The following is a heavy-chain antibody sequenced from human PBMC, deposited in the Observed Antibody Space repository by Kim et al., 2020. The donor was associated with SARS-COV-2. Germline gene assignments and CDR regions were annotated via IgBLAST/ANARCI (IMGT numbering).Heavy chain of an antibody. J-gene: IGHJ2*01. D-gene: IGHD3-3*02. CDR3: ARGAYIFFRAGYFDL. Sequence: RFQGRVTMTRNTTISTAYMELSSLRSEDTAVYYCARGAYIFFRAGYFDLWGRGTLVTVSS. V-gene: IGHV1-8*01.